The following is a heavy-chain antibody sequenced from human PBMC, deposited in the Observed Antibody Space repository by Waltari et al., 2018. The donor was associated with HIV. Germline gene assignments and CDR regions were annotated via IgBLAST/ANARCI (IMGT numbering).Heavy chain of an antibody. CDR3: ARGWGTATPNFFDY. CDR2: IHTGSGDT. V-gene: IGHV1-3*04. CDR1: GYTFTNSA. J-gene: IGHJ4*02. Sequence: QVQLVQSGAEVRKPGASVKLSCKASGYTFTNSAMHWVRQAPGQSLQWMGWIHTGSGDTKYSQNFQARATITRDTSASTAYMELSSLRSEDTALYYCARGWGTATPNFFDYWGQRTLVTVSS. D-gene: IGHD1-7*01.